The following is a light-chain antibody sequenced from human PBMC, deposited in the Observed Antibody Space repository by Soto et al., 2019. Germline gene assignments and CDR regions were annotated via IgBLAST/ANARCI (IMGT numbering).Light chain of an antibody. CDR1: SSNIGRDP. CDR3: AGWDGSMRGFV. J-gene: IGLJ1*01. CDR2: DNN. Sequence: QSVLTQPPSASGTPGQRVTISCSGSSSNIGRDPVNWYQELPGTAPKLLIYDNNQRPSGVPDRFSGSKSGTSASLAISGLQSEDEADYFCAGWDGSMRGFVFGNGTQVTVL. V-gene: IGLV1-44*01.